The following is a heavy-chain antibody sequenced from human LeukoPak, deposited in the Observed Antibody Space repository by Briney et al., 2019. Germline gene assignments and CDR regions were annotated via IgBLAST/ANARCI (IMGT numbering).Heavy chain of an antibody. CDR2: IYYSGST. CDR1: GGSISSSSYC. Sequence: SETLSLTCTVSGGSISSSSYCWGWIRQPPGKGLEWIGSIYYSGSTYYNPSLKSRVTISVDTSKNQFSLKLSSVTAADTAVYYCARDLLFLYSGYDSRGGGDYWGQGTLVTVSS. CDR3: ARDLLFLYSGYDSRGGGDY. V-gene: IGHV4-39*07. J-gene: IGHJ4*02. D-gene: IGHD5-12*01.